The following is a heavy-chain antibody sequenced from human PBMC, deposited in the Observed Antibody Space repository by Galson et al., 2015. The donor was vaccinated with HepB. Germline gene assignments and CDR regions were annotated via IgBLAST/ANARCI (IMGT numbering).Heavy chain of an antibody. J-gene: IGHJ4*02. CDR1: GLTFSRYA. Sequence: SLRLSCAASGLTFSRYAMTWVRQAPGKGLQWVSTISSTGDITYYADSVKGRFTVSRDNSKNTVYLQMSGLGADGTAVFYCAKGGHQSHFDYWGQGTLVTVSA. D-gene: IGHD1-26*01. V-gene: IGHV3-23*01. CDR2: ISSTGDIT. CDR3: AKGGHQSHFDY.